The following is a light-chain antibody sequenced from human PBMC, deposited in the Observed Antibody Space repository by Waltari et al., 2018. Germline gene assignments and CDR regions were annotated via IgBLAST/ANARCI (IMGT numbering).Light chain of an antibody. CDR3: ATWDANLNGVV. J-gene: IGLJ2*01. CDR2: NYR. Sequence: QSVLPQPPSVSGTPGQRVTIPCSGSSSNIASHSVNWYQQVPGKGPKLLIYNYRQRPSGVSDRFSGTKSDSSASLAISGLRSEDEAHYYCATWDANLNGVVFGGGTKLTVL. CDR1: SSNIASHS. V-gene: IGLV1-44*01.